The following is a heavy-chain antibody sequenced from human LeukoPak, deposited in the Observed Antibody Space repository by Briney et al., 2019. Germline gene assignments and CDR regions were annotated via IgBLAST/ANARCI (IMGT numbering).Heavy chain of an antibody. D-gene: IGHD1-26*01. J-gene: IGHJ4*02. CDR3: ARDPYSGSYPYDD. V-gene: IGHV3-66*01. CDR1: GFTVGSNY. CDR2: IYSGGST. Sequence: GGSLRLSCAASGFTVGSNYMSWVRQAPGTGLEWVSVIYSGGSTHYAETVEGRFIISRDKSKNTLYLQMNSLRVEDTAVYYCARDPYSGSYPYDDWGQGTLVTVSS.